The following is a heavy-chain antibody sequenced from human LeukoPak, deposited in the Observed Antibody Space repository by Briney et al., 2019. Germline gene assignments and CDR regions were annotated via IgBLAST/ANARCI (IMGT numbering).Heavy chain of an antibody. D-gene: IGHD4-23*01. CDR2: IYYSGST. Sequence: SETLSLTCTVSGGSISSGDYYLSWIRQPPGKGLEWIGYIYYSGSTYYNPSLKSRVTISVDTSKNQFSLKLSSVTAADTAVYYCARVFSGNPNYWGQGTPVTVSS. CDR1: GGSISSGDYY. J-gene: IGHJ4*02. CDR3: ARVFSGNPNY. V-gene: IGHV4-30-4*08.